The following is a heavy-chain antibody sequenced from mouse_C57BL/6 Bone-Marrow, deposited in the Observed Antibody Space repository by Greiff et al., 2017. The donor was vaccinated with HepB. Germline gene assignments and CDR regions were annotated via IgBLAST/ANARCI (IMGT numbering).Heavy chain of an antibody. CDR2: ISYSGST. J-gene: IGHJ4*01. V-gene: IGHV3-1*01. D-gene: IGHD2-3*01. Sequence: EVQLQESGPGMVKPSQSLSLTCTVTGYSITSGYDWHWIRHFPGNKLEWMGYISYSGSTNYNPSLKSRISITHDTSKNHFFLKLNSVTTEDTATYYCARSPDGYYMDYWGQGTSVTVSS. CDR1: GYSITSGYD. CDR3: ARSPDGYYMDY.